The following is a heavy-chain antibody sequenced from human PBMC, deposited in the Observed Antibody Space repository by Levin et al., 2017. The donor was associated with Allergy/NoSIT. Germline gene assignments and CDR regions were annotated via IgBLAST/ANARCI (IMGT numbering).Heavy chain of an antibody. CDR2: ISGSGGST. CDR3: AKEGRDLRYCNTPSCSDAFDI. CDR1: GFTFVSYA. D-gene: IGHD2-2*01. V-gene: IGHV3-23*01. J-gene: IGHJ3*02. Sequence: GGSLRLSCAASGFTFVSYAMSWVRQAPGRGLESVSAISGSGGSTYYADSVKGRFTISRDNSKNTLYLQMNSLRAEDTAVYYCAKEGRDLRYCNTPSCSDAFDIWGQGTMVTVSS.